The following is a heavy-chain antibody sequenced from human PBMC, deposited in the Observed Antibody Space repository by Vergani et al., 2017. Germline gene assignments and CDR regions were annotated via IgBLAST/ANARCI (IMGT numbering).Heavy chain of an antibody. D-gene: IGHD2-2*01. CDR2: ISGSGGST. CDR1: GFTFSSYA. CDR3: AKKGDMVVVPAGVNSGYYMDV. V-gene: IGHV3-23*01. Sequence: EVQLLESGGGLVQPGGSLRLSCAASGFTFSSYAMSWVRQAPGKGLEWVSAISGSGGSTYYADSVKGRFTISRDNSKNTLYLKMNSLRAEDTAVYYCAKKGDMVVVPAGVNSGYYMDVWGKGTTVTVSS. J-gene: IGHJ6*03.